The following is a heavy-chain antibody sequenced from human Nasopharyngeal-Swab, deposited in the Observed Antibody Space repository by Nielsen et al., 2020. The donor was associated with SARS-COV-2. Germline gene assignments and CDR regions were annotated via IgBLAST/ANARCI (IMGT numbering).Heavy chain of an antibody. Sequence: GESLKISCAAPGFTFSSYWMHWVRQAPGKGLVWVSRINSDGSSTSYADSVKGRFTISRDNAKKSLYLQMNSLRAEDTAVYYCARGVETIHHWGQGSLVTVSS. J-gene: IGHJ1*01. CDR2: INSDGSST. CDR1: GFTFSSYW. CDR3: ARGVETIHH. D-gene: IGHD5-24*01. V-gene: IGHV3-74*01.